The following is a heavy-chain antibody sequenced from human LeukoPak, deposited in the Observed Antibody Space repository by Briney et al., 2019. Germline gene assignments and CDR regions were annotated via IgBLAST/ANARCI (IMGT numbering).Heavy chain of an antibody. V-gene: IGHV3-11*04. CDR1: RCTFSDYY. Sequence: KSGGSLRLSCAASRCTFSDYYMSWIRQAPGKGLEWVSYISSSGSTIYYADSVKGRFTISRDNAKNSLYLQMNSLTAEDTAVYYCARERGEMATMEPYWGQGTLVTVSS. CDR3: ARERGEMATMEPY. CDR2: ISSSGSTI. D-gene: IGHD5-24*01. J-gene: IGHJ4*02.